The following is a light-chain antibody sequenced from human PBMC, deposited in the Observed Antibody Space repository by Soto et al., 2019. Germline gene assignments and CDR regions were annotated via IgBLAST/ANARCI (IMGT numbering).Light chain of an antibody. V-gene: IGKV3-20*01. J-gene: IGKJ4*01. Sequence: EIVLTQSPGTLSLSPGERATLSCRASQSVSSSYLAWYQQKPGQAPRLLIYGASSRATGIPDRFSGSGSETDFTLTISRLEPEDCAVYYCQQYGSSTLTFGGGTKVEIK. CDR3: QQYGSSTLT. CDR2: GAS. CDR1: QSVSSSY.